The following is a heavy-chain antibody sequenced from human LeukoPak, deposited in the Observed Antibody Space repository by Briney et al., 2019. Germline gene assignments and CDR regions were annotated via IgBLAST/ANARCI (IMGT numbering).Heavy chain of an antibody. CDR2: ISGSGGST. CDR3: AIWGGYCSGGSCPNY. J-gene: IGHJ4*02. CDR1: GFTFSSYA. Sequence: GGSLRLSCAASGFTFSSYAMSWVRQAPGKGLEWVSAISGSGGSTYYADSVKGRFTISRDNSKNTLCLQMNSLRAEDTAVYYCAIWGGYCSGGSCPNYWGQGTLVTVSS. D-gene: IGHD2-15*01. V-gene: IGHV3-23*01.